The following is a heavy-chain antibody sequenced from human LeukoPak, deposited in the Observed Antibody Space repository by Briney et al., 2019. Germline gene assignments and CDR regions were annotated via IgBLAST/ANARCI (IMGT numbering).Heavy chain of an antibody. V-gene: IGHV3-48*02. Sequence: PGGSLRLSCAASGFTFSSYSMNWVRPAPGKGLEWVSYISTSSGTIYYTDSVKGRFTISRDNAKNSLYLQMNSLRDEDTAVYYCARDRGGYEFFDFRGQGTRVTVSS. CDR3: ARDRGGYEFFDF. CDR1: GFTFSSYS. D-gene: IGHD5-12*01. J-gene: IGHJ4*02. CDR2: ISTSSGTI.